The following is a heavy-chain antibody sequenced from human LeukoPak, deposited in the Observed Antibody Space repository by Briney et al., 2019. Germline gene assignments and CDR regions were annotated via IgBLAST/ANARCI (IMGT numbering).Heavy chain of an antibody. CDR1: GGTFSSYA. CDR3: VWRSDYGDLHPVY. D-gene: IGHD4-17*01. J-gene: IGHJ4*02. V-gene: IGHV1-69*05. Sequence: SVKVSCKASGGTFSSYAISWVRQAPGQGLEWMGRIIPIFGTANYAQKFQGRVTITTDESTSTAYMELSSLRSEDTAVYYCVWRSDYGDLHPVYWGQGTLVSVSS. CDR2: IIPIFGTA.